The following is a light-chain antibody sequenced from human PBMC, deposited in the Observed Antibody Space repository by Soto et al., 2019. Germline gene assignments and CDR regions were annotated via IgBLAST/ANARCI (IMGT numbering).Light chain of an antibody. Sequence: DIQMTQSPSTLSASGGDRVTITCRASQSISSWLAWYQQKPGKAPKLLIYDASSLESGVPSRFSGSGSGTEFTLTISSLQPDDFATYYCQQYNRYPITFGQGTRLEIK. CDR3: QQYNRYPIT. V-gene: IGKV1-5*01. CDR2: DAS. J-gene: IGKJ5*01. CDR1: QSISSW.